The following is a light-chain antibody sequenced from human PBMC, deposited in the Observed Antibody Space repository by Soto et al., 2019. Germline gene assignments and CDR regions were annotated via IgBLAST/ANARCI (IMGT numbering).Light chain of an antibody. CDR3: AAWDDSLNAFYV. Sequence: QSFLTQPPSVSRTPGKRVPTSCPESRSNIGSNTVNWYQDLPGTAPKLLVYDNHHRPSGVPDRFSGSKSGTSASLAISGLQSEDEAEYYCAAWDDSLNAFYVCGTGTKGT. V-gene: IGLV1-44*01. CDR2: DNH. CDR1: RSNIGSNT. J-gene: IGLJ1*01.